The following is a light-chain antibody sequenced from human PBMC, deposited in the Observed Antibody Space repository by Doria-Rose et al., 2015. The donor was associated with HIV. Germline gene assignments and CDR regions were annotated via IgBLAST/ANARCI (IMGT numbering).Light chain of an antibody. CDR3: HQYGTSWT. J-gene: IGKJ1*01. CDR2: DGT. V-gene: IGKV3-20*01. Sequence: LTQSPGTLSLSPGARATLSCRASQSFSITYLAWYQQQPGQARSLLIYDGTTRATGIPDRFSASGAGTDFTLTINRLEPEDFALYYCHQYGTSWTFGQGTKVEI. CDR1: QSFSITY.